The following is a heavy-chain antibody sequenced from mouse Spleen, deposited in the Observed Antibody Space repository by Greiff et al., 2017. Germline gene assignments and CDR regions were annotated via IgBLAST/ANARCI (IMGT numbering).Heavy chain of an antibody. CDR1: GFTFSDYY. CDR2: INYDGSST. Sequence: DVKLVESEGGLVQPGSSMKLSCTASGFTFSDYYMAWVRQVPEKGLEWVANINYDGSSTYYLDSLKSRFIISRDNAKNILYLQMSSLKSEDTATYYCARGDGNYEYFDVWGAGTTVTVSS. J-gene: IGHJ1*01. D-gene: IGHD2-1*01. CDR3: ARGDGNYEYFDV. V-gene: IGHV5-16*01.